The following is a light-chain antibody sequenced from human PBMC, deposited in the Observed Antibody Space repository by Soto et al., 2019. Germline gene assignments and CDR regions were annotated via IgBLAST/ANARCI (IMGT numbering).Light chain of an antibody. CDR1: SYNIGSNT. Sequence: QSVLTQPHSASGTPGQRVTISCSGSSYNIGSNTVNWYQQLPVTAPKLLIYSNNQRPSGVPDRFSGSKSGTSASLAISGLQSEDEADYYCAAWYDRLNALFGGGTKLTVL. CDR3: AAWYDRLNAL. J-gene: IGLJ2*01. V-gene: IGLV1-44*01. CDR2: SNN.